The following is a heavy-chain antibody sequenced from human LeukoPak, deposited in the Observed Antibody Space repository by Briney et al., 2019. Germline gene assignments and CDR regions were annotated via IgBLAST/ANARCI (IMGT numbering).Heavy chain of an antibody. V-gene: IGHV4-59*01. J-gene: IGHJ3*02. D-gene: IGHD5-18*01. CDR2: IYYSGST. CDR3: ARDRGYNYPDAFDI. Sequence: SETLSLTCTVSGGSISSYYWSWIRQPPGKGLEWIGYIYYSGSTNYNPSLKSRVTISVDTSRNQFSLRLSSVTAADTAVYYCARDRGYNYPDAFDIWGQGTMVTVSS. CDR1: GGSISSYY.